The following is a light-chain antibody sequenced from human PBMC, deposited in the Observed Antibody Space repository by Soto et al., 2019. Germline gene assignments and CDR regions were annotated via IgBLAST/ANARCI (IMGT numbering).Light chain of an antibody. Sequence: QSVLTQPASVSGCPGQSITSSCTGTSSDVGGYNYVSWYQQHPGKAPKLMIYDVSNRPSGVSNRFSGSKSGNTASLTISGLQAEDEADYYCSSYTSSRGVFGTGTKVTVL. CDR1: SSDVGGYNY. CDR2: DVS. J-gene: IGLJ1*01. CDR3: SSYTSSRGV. V-gene: IGLV2-14*01.